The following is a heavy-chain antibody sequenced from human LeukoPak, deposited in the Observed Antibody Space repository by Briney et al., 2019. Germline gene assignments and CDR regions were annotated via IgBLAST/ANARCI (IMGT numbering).Heavy chain of an antibody. V-gene: IGHV3-23*01. CDR3: CVVPDAIHAEYYFDY. CDR2: ISGSGGST. D-gene: IGHD2-2*02. Sequence: RGSLRLSCAASGFTFSSYAMSWVRQAPGKGLEWVSAISGSGGSTYYADSVKGRFTISRDNSKNTLYLQMNSLRAEDTAVYYCCVVPDAIHAEYYFDYWGQGTLVIVSS. J-gene: IGHJ4*02. CDR1: GFTFSSYA.